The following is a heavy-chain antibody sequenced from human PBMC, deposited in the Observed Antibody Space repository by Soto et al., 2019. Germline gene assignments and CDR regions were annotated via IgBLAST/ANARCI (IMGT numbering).Heavy chain of an antibody. Sequence: QVQLVQSGGEVKKPGASVKVSCKTSGYSFTTYGISWVRQAPGQGLEWMGWISAYNGNTNYAQKLQGRVTMTTDTSTSTAYMELRSLRSADTAVYYCAREGPATYYYYGMDVWGQGSTVTVSS. CDR2: ISAYNGNT. CDR1: GYSFTTYG. V-gene: IGHV1-18*01. CDR3: AREGPATYYYYGMDV. J-gene: IGHJ6*02.